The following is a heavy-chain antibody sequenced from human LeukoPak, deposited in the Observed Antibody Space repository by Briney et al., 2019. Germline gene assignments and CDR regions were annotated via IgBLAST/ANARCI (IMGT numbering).Heavy chain of an antibody. CDR2: TYYRSKWYK. D-gene: IGHD3-10*01. J-gene: IGHJ3*02. CDR3: ARDPSGGGIAPSLTDAFDI. CDR1: GDSVSTNSAA. Sequence: SQTLSLTCAISGDSVSTNSAAWNWIRQSPSRGLEWLGRTYYRSKWYKDYAVSVKSRITINSDTSKNQFSLQLNSVTPEDTAVYYCARDPSGGGIAPSLTDAFDIWGQGTMVTVSS. V-gene: IGHV6-1*01.